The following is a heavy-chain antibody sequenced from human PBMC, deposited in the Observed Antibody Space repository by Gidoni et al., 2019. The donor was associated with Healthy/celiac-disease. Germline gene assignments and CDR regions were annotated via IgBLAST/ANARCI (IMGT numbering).Heavy chain of an antibody. CDR1: GFPFDDYA. Sequence: EVQLVESGGGLVQPGRSLRLSCAASGFPFDDYAMHWGRQAPGKGLEWVSGISWNSGSIGYADSVKGRFTISRDNAKNSLYLQMNSLRAEDTALYYCAKEYCSSTSCYNAFDIWGQGTMVTVSS. CDR2: ISWNSGSI. D-gene: IGHD2-2*02. V-gene: IGHV3-9*01. J-gene: IGHJ3*02. CDR3: AKEYCSSTSCYNAFDI.